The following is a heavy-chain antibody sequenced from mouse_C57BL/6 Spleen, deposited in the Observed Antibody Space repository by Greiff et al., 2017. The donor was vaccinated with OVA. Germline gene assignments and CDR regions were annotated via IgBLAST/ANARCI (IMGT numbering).Heavy chain of an antibody. J-gene: IGHJ2*01. CDR2: INPSTGGT. CDR3: ARATTVED. Sequence: EVKLQESGPELVKPGASVKISCKASGFSFTGYYMNWVKQSPEKSLEWIGEINPSTGGTTYNQKFKAKSTLTVDKTSSTAYMQLKRLTSEDSAVYYCARATTVEDWGQGTTRTVSS. CDR1: GFSFTGYY. D-gene: IGHD1-1*01. V-gene: IGHV1-42*01.